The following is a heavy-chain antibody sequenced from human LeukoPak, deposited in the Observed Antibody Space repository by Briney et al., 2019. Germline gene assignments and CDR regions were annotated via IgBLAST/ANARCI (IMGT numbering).Heavy chain of an antibody. CDR1: GFTFSSYA. J-gene: IGHJ4*02. CDR2: ISGSGGST. CDR3: AKDLVRSSSWYVGYFDY. D-gene: IGHD6-13*01. V-gene: IGHV3-23*01. Sequence: RAGGSLRLSCAASGFTFSSYAMSSVRQAPGKGLEWVSAISGSGGSTYYADSVKGRFTISRDNSKNTLYLQMNSLRAEDTAVYYCAKDLVRSSSWYVGYFDYWGQGTLVTVSS.